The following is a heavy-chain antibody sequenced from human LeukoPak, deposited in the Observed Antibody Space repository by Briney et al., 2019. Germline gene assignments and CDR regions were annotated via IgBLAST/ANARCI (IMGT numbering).Heavy chain of an antibody. CDR2: ISGAGIST. D-gene: IGHD2-2*01. V-gene: IGHV3-23*01. J-gene: IGHJ4*02. CDR3: AKDVRGYCSSTSCPKDS. CDR1: GFTFNTCA. Sequence: GGSLRLSCAGSGFTFNTCAMNWVRQAPGKELEWVSAISGAGISTYYADSVKGRFTISRDNSKNTLFLQMNSLRAEDTAVYYCAKDVRGYCSSTSCPKDSWGQGALVTVSP.